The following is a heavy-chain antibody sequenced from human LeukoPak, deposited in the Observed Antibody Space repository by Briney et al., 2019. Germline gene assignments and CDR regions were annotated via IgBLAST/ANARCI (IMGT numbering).Heavy chain of an antibody. CDR3: ARARHTEPEDY. CDR2: IIPILGIA. D-gene: IGHD5-18*01. Sequence: SVKVSCKASGGTFSSYIISWVRQAPGQGFEWMGRIIPILGIANYAQKFQGRVTITADKSTSTAYMELSSLRSEDTAVYYCARARHTEPEDYWGQGTLVTVSS. CDR1: GGTFSSYI. V-gene: IGHV1-69*02. J-gene: IGHJ4*02.